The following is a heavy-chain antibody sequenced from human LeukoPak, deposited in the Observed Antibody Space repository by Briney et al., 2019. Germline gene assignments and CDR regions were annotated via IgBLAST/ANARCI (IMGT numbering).Heavy chain of an antibody. Sequence: PGGSLRLSCAASGFTFSSYAMHWVRQAPGKGLEWVAVISYDGSNKYYADSVKGRFTISRDNAKNSLYLQMNSLRAEDTAVYYCARWGYQLLYAHYYYGMDVWGQGTTVTVSS. CDR3: ARWGYQLLYAHYYYGMDV. CDR2: ISYDGSNK. V-gene: IGHV3-30-3*01. D-gene: IGHD2-2*02. CDR1: GFTFSSYA. J-gene: IGHJ6*02.